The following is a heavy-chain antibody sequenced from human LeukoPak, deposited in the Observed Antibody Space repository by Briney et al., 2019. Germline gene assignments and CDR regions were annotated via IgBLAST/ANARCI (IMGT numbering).Heavy chain of an antibody. CDR1: ELTLSSNY. J-gene: IGHJ4*02. D-gene: IGHD2-15*01. Sequence: GGSLRLSCAASELTLSSNYMSWIRQALGRGLEWVSFIYSGGSTYYADSVRGRFIISRDNSKNTLYLQMNSLRAEDTAVYYCARRAGSYSHSYDYWGQGTLVTVSS. CDR2: IYSGGST. V-gene: IGHV3-53*01. CDR3: ARRAGSYSHSYDY.